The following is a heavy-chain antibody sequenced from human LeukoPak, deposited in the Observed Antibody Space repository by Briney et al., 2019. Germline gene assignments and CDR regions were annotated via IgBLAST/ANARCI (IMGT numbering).Heavy chain of an antibody. V-gene: IGHV3-33*01. Sequence: SGGSLRLSCAASGFTFSSYGMHWVRQAPGKGLEWVAVIWYDGSNKYYADSVKGRFTISRDNSKNTLNLQMNSLRAEDTAVYYCARAQWELGSFDYWGQGTLVTVSS. CDR1: GFTFSSYG. D-gene: IGHD1-26*01. CDR2: IWYDGSNK. CDR3: ARAQWELGSFDY. J-gene: IGHJ4*02.